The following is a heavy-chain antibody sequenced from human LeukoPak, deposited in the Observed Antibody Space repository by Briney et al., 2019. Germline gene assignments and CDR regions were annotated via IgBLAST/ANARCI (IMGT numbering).Heavy chain of an antibody. J-gene: IGHJ3*02. CDR1: GGSFSGYY. CDR3: ARGPPSVVPAASGRDAFDI. V-gene: IGHV4-34*01. Sequence: SETLSLTCAAYGGSFSGYYWSWIRQPPGKGLEWIGEINHSGSTNYNPSLKSRVTISVDTSKNQFSLKLSSVTAADTAVYYCARGPPSVVPAASGRDAFDIWDQGTMVTVSS. D-gene: IGHD2-2*01. CDR2: INHSGST.